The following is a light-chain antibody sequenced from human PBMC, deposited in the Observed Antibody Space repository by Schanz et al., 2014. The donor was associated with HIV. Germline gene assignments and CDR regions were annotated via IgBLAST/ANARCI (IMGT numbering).Light chain of an antibody. J-gene: IGKJ1*01. Sequence: EIVLTQSPGSLSLSPGGRATLSCGASQRLSSSYLAWYQQKRDQPPRLVIYATSTRAAGIPDRFSGTGSGTDFTLTISSLQAEDVAVYYCQQYYTTPQAFGQGTKVQIK. CDR2: ATS. CDR3: QQYYTTPQA. V-gene: IGKV3-20*01. CDR1: QRLSSSY.